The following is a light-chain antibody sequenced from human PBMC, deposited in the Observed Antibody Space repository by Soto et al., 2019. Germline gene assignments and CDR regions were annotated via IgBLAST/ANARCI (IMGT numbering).Light chain of an antibody. CDR1: SSDIGFYNY. CDR3: SSYSTSFFYV. J-gene: IGLJ1*01. CDR2: GVT. V-gene: IGLV2-14*03. Sequence: QSALTQPASVSGSPGQSITMSCTGTSSDIGFYNYVSWYQQYPGKAPNLLIYGVTNRPSGASYRFSGSKSGSTASLTISGLRDEDEADYYCSSYSTSFFYVFGTGTKVTVL.